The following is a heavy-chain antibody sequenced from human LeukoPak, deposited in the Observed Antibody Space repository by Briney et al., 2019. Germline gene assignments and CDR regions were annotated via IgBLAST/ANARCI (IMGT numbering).Heavy chain of an antibody. V-gene: IGHV3-23*01. CDR1: GITFSKYA. D-gene: IGHD3-10*01. J-gene: IGHJ4*02. Sequence: GESLRLSCAVSGITFSKYAMSWVRQAPGKGLEWVSGISGSGGSTYYADSVKGRFTISRDNSKTTLYLQTSSLRVEDTAVYYFACRSHYSSRNYYLYYFDYWGQGTLVTASS. CDR2: ISGSGGST. CDR3: ACRSHYSSRNYYLYYFDY.